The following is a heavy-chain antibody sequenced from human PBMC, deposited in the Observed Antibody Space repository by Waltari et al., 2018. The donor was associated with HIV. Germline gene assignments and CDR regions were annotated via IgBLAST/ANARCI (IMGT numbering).Heavy chain of an antibody. Sequence: QVHLQESGPGLVKPSETLSLTCTVSGGSISTSSYYWGWIRRPPGKGLEWIGSIYDSETSYYNPSLKSRVTMSLDTSRNQFSLKLNSVTAADTAVYYCASDDREYCNDSSYWSFDPWGPGTLVTVSS. CDR1: GGSISTSSYY. CDR3: ASDDREYCNDSSYWSFDP. D-gene: IGHD3-22*01. CDR2: IYDSETS. J-gene: IGHJ5*02. V-gene: IGHV4-39*01.